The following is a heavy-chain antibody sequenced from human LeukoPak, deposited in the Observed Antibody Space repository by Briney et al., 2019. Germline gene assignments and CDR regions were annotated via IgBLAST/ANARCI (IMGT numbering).Heavy chain of an antibody. V-gene: IGHV3-20*04. J-gene: IGHJ4*02. CDR3: ARDGGYISFDY. CDR2: INWSGGSI. CDR1: GFTFNYYG. Sequence: GGSLRLSCAASGFTFNYYGMSWVHQASGKGLEWVSGINWSGGSISYADSVKGRFTISRDSAKNSLYLQMNSLRDEDTALYYCARDGGYISFDYWGQGTLVTVSS. D-gene: IGHD5-12*01.